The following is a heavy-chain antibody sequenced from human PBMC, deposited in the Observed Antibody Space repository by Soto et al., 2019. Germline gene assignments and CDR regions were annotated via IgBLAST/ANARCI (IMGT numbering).Heavy chain of an antibody. CDR1: GGSLSSSSYY. Sequence: SETLSLTCTVSGGSLSSSSYYWGWIRQPPGKGLEWIGSIYYSGSTYYNPSLKSRVTISVDTSKNQFSLKLSSVTAADTAVYYCARLRRDGYNWDYWGQGTLVTVS. D-gene: IGHD5-12*01. CDR3: ARLRRDGYNWDY. J-gene: IGHJ4*02. V-gene: IGHV4-39*01. CDR2: IYYSGST.